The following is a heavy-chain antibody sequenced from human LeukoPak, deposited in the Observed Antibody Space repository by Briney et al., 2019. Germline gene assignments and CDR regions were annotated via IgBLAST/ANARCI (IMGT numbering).Heavy chain of an antibody. D-gene: IGHD2-21*01. Sequence: GASVKVSRKASGYTFTSYDINWVRQATGQGREWMGWMNPNSGNTGYAQKFQGRVTITRNTSISTAYMELSSLRSEDPAVYSCARTPPYSDGMDVWGEGTTVTVSS. J-gene: IGHJ6*04. CDR2: MNPNSGNT. CDR3: ARTPPYSDGMDV. V-gene: IGHV1-8*01. CDR1: GYTFTSYD.